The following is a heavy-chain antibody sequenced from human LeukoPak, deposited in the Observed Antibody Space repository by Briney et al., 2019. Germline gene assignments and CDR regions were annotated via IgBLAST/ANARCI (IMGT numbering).Heavy chain of an antibody. CDR1: GYTFTSYY. V-gene: IGHV1-46*01. CDR3: ARSRARCFDWLLHFDY. D-gene: IGHD3-9*01. Sequence: GASVKVSCKASGYTFTSYYMHWVRQAPGQGLEWMGIINPSGGSTSYAQKFQGRVTMTRDTSTSTVYMELSSLRSEDTAVYYCARSRARCFDWLLHFDYWGQGTLVTVSS. J-gene: IGHJ4*02. CDR2: INPSGGST.